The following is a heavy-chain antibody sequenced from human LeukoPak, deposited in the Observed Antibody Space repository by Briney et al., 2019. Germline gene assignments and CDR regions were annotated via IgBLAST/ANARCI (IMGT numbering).Heavy chain of an antibody. CDR3: ARDPYSSGWYGWFDP. CDR2: IYSGGST. J-gene: IGHJ5*02. CDR1: GGSISSYY. Sequence: ETLSLTCTVSGGSISSYYWSWVRQAPGKGLEWVSVIYSGGSTYYADSVKGRFTISRDNAKNTLYLQMNSLRAEDTAVYYCARDPYSSGWYGWFDPWGQGTLVTVSS. V-gene: IGHV3-66*01. D-gene: IGHD6-19*01.